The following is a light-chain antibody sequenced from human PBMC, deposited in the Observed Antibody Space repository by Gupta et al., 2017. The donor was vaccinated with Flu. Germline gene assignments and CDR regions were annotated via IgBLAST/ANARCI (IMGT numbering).Light chain of an antibody. J-gene: IGKJ2*01. CDR1: QSVLYTPKYKDY. CDR3: QHRGS. CDR2: LAS. V-gene: IGKV4-1*01. Sequence: DIVLTQSPDSLAVSRGERATINCKSSQSVLYTPKYKDYLAWYQQKPGQPPKLLIYLASARHSGVTDRFSGSGSGTDFTLTITSLQADDVAVYYCQHRGSFGQGTKLEIK.